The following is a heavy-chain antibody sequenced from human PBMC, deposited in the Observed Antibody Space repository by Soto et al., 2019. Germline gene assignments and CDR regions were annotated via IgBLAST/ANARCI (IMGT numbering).Heavy chain of an antibody. J-gene: IGHJ4*02. Sequence: PGGSLRLSCAASGFIFSNYWMSWVRQAPGKGLEWVANIKQDGSEKYYVDSVKGRFTISRGNAKNSLYLQMNSLRGEDTAVYYCAREGNDYGDQVNFDYWGQGTLVTVSS. CDR3: AREGNDYGDQVNFDY. CDR1: GFIFSNYW. CDR2: IKQDGSEK. V-gene: IGHV3-7*01. D-gene: IGHD4-17*01.